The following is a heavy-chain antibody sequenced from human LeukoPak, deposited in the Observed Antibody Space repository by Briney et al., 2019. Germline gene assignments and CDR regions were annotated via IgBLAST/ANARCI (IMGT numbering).Heavy chain of an antibody. Sequence: AGGSLRLSCAASGFTFSSYAMSWVRQAPGKGLEWVSAISGSGGSTYYADSVKGRFTISRDNSKNTLYLQMNSLRAEDTAVYYCANPRVAAAGTGSDYWGQGTLVTVSS. V-gene: IGHV3-23*01. J-gene: IGHJ4*02. D-gene: IGHD6-13*01. CDR1: GFTFSSYA. CDR2: ISGSGGST. CDR3: ANPRVAAAGTGSDY.